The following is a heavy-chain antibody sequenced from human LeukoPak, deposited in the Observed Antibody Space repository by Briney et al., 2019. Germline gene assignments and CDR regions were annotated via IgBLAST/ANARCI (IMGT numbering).Heavy chain of an antibody. CDR2: ISSSGDT. D-gene: IGHD2-2*01. Sequence: PGGSLRLSCAASGFTFNTYAMSWVRQAPGKGLEWVSLISSSGDTYYADSVKSRFTLSRDISKSTLYLHMNSLRAEDTALYYCAKALGYCSTTGCYGVDDWGQGTLVTVSS. V-gene: IGHV3-23*01. J-gene: IGHJ4*02. CDR3: AKALGYCSTTGCYGVDD. CDR1: GFTFNTYA.